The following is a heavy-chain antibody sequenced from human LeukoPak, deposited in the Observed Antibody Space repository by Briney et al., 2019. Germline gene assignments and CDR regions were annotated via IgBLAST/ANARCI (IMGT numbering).Heavy chain of an antibody. V-gene: IGHV4-30-4*08. D-gene: IGHD5-12*01. J-gene: IGHJ5*02. Sequence: SETLSLTCTVSGVSISSGDYYWSWLPQPPGKGLEWIRNIYYSGSTYYNPSVKSRVTFSVDTSKNQFSLKLSSVTAADTAVYYFASSPGSSGYDCWFDPWGQGTLVTVSS. CDR3: ASSPGSSGYDCWFDP. CDR2: IYYSGST. CDR1: GVSISSGDYY.